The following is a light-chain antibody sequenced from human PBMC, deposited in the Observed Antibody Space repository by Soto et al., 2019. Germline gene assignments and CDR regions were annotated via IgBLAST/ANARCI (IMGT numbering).Light chain of an antibody. V-gene: IGKV1-17*01. CDR3: LHHYSYPLT. Sequence: DIQMTQSPSSLSASVGDRVTITCRASQGIRNALGWYQQKPGKAPKRLIYAASSLQSGVPSRFSGRGSGTEFTLTISSLQPDYVATYYGLHHYSYPLTVGRGTKVEIK. CDR2: AAS. CDR1: QGIRNA. J-gene: IGKJ1*01.